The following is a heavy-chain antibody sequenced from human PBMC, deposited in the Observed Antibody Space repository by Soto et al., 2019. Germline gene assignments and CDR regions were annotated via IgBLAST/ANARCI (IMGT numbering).Heavy chain of an antibody. D-gene: IGHD3-10*01. CDR3: AREHGSGRREYFQH. Sequence: SETLSLTCTVSGGSISSYYWSWIRQPPGKGLEWIGYICYSGSTNYNPSLKSRVTISVDTSKNQFSLKLRSVTAADTAVYYCAREHGSGRREYFQHWGQGTQVTVSS. V-gene: IGHV4-59*01. J-gene: IGHJ1*01. CDR2: ICYSGST. CDR1: GGSISSYY.